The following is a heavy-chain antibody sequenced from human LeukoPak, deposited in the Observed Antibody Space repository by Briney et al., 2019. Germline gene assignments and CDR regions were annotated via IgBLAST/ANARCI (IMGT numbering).Heavy chain of an antibody. CDR2: IYYSGST. Sequence: SETLSLTCTVSGGSISSYYWSWIRQPPGKGLEWIGYIYYSGSTNYNPSLKSRVTISVDTFKNQFSLKLSSVTAADTAVYYCAGSRDTAMTTGGYWGQGTLVTVSS. V-gene: IGHV4-59*01. J-gene: IGHJ4*02. CDR3: AGSRDTAMTTGGY. CDR1: GGSISSYY. D-gene: IGHD5-18*01.